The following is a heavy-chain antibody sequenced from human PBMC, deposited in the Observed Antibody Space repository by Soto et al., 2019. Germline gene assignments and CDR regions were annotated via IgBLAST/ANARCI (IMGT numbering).Heavy chain of an antibody. V-gene: IGHV4-59*01. CDR3: ARYTFNWFDP. CDR2: IYYSGST. CDR1: GGSISSYY. D-gene: IGHD3-16*01. J-gene: IGHJ5*02. Sequence: SETLSLTCTVSGGSISSYYWSWIRQPPGKGLEWIGYIYYSGSTNYNPSLKSRVTISVDTSKNQFSLKLSSVTAADTAVYYCARYTFNWFDPWGQGTLVTSPQ.